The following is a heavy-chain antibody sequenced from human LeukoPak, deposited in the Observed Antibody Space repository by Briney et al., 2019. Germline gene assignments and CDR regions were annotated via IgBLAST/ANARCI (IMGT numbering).Heavy chain of an antibody. Sequence: PGGSLRLSCAASAFTFSNAWMSWVRQAPGKGLEWVGRVKSKTDGGTTDYAAPVKGRFTISRDDSKNTLYLQMNSLKSEDTAVYYCSASKWELLMDYWGQGTLVTVSS. J-gene: IGHJ4*02. V-gene: IGHV3-15*01. CDR3: SASKWELLMDY. CDR1: AFTFSNAW. CDR2: VKSKTDGGTT. D-gene: IGHD1-26*01.